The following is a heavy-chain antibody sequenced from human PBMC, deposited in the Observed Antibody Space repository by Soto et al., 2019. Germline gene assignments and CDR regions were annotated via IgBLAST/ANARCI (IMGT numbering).Heavy chain of an antibody. V-gene: IGHV3-23*01. CDR1: GFTFSSYA. D-gene: IGHD6-19*01. CDR2: ISGSGGST. Sequence: EVQLLESGGGLVQPGGSLRLSCAASGFTFSSYAMSWVCQAPGKGLEWVSAISGSGGSTYYADSVKGRCTISRDNSKNTRYLQMSSLRAEDTAVDYCANEYEYRCGWGRIDYWGQGTLVTVSS. CDR3: ANEYEYRCGWGRIDY. J-gene: IGHJ4*02.